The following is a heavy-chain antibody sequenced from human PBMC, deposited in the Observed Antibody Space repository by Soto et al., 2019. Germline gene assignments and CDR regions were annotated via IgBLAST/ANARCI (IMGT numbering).Heavy chain of an antibody. Sequence: GGSLRLSCSASGFTFSSYAMHWVRQAPGKGLEYVSAISSNGGSTYYADAVKGRFTISRDNSKNTLYLQMNRLRAEDTAVYYCAKDHYSGYDNYYYYMDVWGKGTTVTVSS. J-gene: IGHJ6*03. CDR1: GFTFSSYA. V-gene: IGHV3-64*04. CDR3: AKDHYSGYDNYYYYMDV. D-gene: IGHD5-12*01. CDR2: ISSNGGST.